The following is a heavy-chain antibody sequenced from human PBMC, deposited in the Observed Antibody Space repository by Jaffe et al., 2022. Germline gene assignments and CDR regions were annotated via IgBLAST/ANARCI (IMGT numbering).Heavy chain of an antibody. V-gene: IGHV4-39*01. J-gene: IGHJ6*03. CDR1: GGSISSSSYY. D-gene: IGHD3-3*01. CDR3: GTIFGVVIPHYYYYMDV. CDR2: IYYSGST. Sequence: QLQLQESGPGLVKPSETLSLTCTVSGGSISSSSYYWGWIRQPPGKGLEWIGSIYYSGSTYYNPSLKSRLTISVDTSKNQFSLKLSSVTAADTAVYYCGTIFGVVIPHYYYYMDVWGKGTTVTVSS.